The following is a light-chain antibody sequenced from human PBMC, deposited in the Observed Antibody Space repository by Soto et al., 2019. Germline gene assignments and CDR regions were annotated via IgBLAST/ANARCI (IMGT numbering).Light chain of an antibody. CDR1: QSISTW. Sequence: IQMTQSPSTLSASVGDRVTITCRASQSISTWLAWYQQRPGKAPKLLIYDASRVESGVPSRISGSGSGTDFTLTISSLQPDDFATYYCQQYNTYPWTFGQGTKVDIK. CDR3: QQYNTYPWT. CDR2: DAS. J-gene: IGKJ1*01. V-gene: IGKV1-5*01.